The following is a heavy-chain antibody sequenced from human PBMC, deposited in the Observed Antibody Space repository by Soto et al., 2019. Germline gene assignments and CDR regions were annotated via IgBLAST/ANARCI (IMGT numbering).Heavy chain of an antibody. Sequence: TLSLTCTVSGDSISSYYWSWIRQPAGKGLEWIGRIYTSGSTNYNPSLKSRVTMSVDTSKNQFSLKLSSVTAADTAVYYCARTQNYYDSSGYYTTAYYFDYWGQGTLVTVSS. J-gene: IGHJ4*02. D-gene: IGHD3-22*01. CDR1: GDSISSYY. CDR3: ARTQNYYDSSGYYTTAYYFDY. CDR2: IYTSGST. V-gene: IGHV4-4*07.